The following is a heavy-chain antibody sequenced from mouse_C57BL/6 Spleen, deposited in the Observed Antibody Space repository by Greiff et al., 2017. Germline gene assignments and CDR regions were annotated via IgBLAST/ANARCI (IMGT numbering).Heavy chain of an antibody. D-gene: IGHD1-1*01. CDR2: FYPGSGSI. J-gene: IGHJ1*03. CDR3: ARHAPHYYGSSYDWYFDV. CDR1: GYTFTEYT. V-gene: IGHV1-62-2*01. Sequence: VQLQQSGAELVKPGASVKLSCKASGYTFTEYTIHWVKQRSGQGLARIGWFYPGSGSIKSHEKFTDKATFTSYKSSSTVYMELSRLTSEDSAVYFCARHAPHYYGSSYDWYFDVWGTGTTGTVSS.